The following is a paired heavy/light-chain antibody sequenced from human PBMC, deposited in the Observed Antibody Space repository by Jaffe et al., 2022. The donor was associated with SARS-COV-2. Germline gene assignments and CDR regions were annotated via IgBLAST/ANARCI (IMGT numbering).Light chain of an antibody. Sequence: EIVLTQSPGTLSLSPGERATLSCRASQSVRSSYIAWYQQKPGQAPRLLIYAASSSATGIPDRFSGSGSGTDFTLTISRLEPEDFAVYYCQQYGSSPLTFGQGTKVEIK. CDR3: QQYGSSPLT. CDR2: AAS. J-gene: IGKJ1*01. V-gene: IGKV3-20*01. CDR1: QSVRSSY.
Heavy chain of an antibody. J-gene: IGHJ4*02. D-gene: IGHD2-2*01. CDR3: ARDPGFGTVQYQFDY. V-gene: IGHV3-21*01. CDR1: GFTFSTYS. Sequence: EVQLVESGGGLVEPGGSLRLSCEASGFTFSTYSMHWVRQAPGKGLEWVSSISDSSSYATYAESVKGRFTISRDNAKNSLYLQMNSLRVEDTAVYYCARDPGFGTVQYQFDYWGQGTLVTVSS. CDR2: ISDSSSYA.